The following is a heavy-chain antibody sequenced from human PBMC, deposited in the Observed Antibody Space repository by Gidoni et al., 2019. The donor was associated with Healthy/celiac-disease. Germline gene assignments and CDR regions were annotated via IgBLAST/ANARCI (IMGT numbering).Heavy chain of an antibody. J-gene: IGHJ4*02. CDR2: INST. CDR3: ARERGPPGSQEAVAGY. V-gene: IGHV1-2*02. D-gene: IGHD6-19*01. CDR1: GYTFTGYY. Sequence: QVQLVQPGAEVKKPGASVKVSCQASGYTFTGYYMFWVRQAPGQGLEWLGWINSTTRDTSITTAYMELSRLRSDDTAVYYCARERGPPGSQEAVAGYWGQGTLVTVSS.